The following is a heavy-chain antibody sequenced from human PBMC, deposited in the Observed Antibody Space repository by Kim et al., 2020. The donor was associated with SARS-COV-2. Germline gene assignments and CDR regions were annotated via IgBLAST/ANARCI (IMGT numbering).Heavy chain of an antibody. CDR3: AVTAMVTLGFDY. CDR1: GGSISSSSYY. V-gene: IGHV4-39*01. Sequence: SETLSLTCTVSGGSISSSSYYWGWIRQPPGKGLEWIGSIYYSGSTYYNPSLKSRVTISVDTSKNQFSLKLSSVIAADTAVYYCAVTAMVTLGFDYWGQGTLVTVSS. D-gene: IGHD5-18*01. J-gene: IGHJ4*02. CDR2: IYYSGST.